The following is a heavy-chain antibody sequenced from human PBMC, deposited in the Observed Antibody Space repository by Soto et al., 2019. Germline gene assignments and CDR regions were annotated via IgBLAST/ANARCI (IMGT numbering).Heavy chain of an antibody. V-gene: IGHV3-74*01. CDR1: GFTFSSYW. J-gene: IGHJ5*02. CDR3: ARDHVVSRNWVDP. CDR2: INSDGSST. Sequence: EVQLVESGGGLVQPGGSLRLSCAASGFTFSSYWMHWVRQAPGKGLVWVSRINSDGSSTSYADSVKGRFTISRGNAKNTLYLQMNSLRAEDTAVYYCARDHVVSRNWVDPLGQGTLVTVSS. D-gene: IGHD2-21*01.